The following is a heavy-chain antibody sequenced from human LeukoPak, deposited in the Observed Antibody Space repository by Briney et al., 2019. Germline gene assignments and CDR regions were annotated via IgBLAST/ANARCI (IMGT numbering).Heavy chain of an antibody. D-gene: IGHD6-13*01. V-gene: IGHV4-59*08. CDR3: ARRNSSSWRRRDAFDI. CDR1: GGSINSYY. Sequence: PSETLSLTCTVSGGSINSYYWSWIRQPPGKGLEWIGYVFYSGSTNYNPSLKSRVTISVDTSKNQFSLKLSSVTAADTAVYYCARRNSSSWRRRDAFDIWGQGTMVTVSS. J-gene: IGHJ3*02. CDR2: VFYSGST.